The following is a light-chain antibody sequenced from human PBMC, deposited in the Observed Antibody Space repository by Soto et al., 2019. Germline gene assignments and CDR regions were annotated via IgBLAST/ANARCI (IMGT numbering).Light chain of an antibody. CDR1: QSVSSSY. V-gene: IGKV3-20*01. Sequence: EIVLTQSPGTLSLSPGERATLSCRASQSVSSSYLAWYQQKPGQAPRLLIYGASTRATGIPARFSGSGSGTDFTLTISRLEPEDFAVFYCQQYGTSEIIFGQGTRLEIK. CDR2: GAS. CDR3: QQYGTSEII. J-gene: IGKJ5*01.